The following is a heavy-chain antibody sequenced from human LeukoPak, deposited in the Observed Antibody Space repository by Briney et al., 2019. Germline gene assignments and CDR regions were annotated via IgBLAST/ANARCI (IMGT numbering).Heavy chain of an antibody. CDR2: IYASGST. D-gene: IGHD3-16*01. CDR1: GGSISSYY. Sequence: SETLSLTCTVSGGSISSYYWSWIRQPAGKGLEWIGRIYASGSTHYNPSLKSRVTMSVDTSKKQFSLNLSSVTAADPAVYYCARNQGAYLSCFDPWGRETLVTVPS. CDR3: ARNQGAYLSCFDP. V-gene: IGHV4-4*07. J-gene: IGHJ5*02.